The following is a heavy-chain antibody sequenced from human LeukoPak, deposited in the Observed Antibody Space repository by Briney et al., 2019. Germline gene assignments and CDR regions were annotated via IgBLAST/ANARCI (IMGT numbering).Heavy chain of an antibody. V-gene: IGHV4-39*01. CDR1: GGSISSSSYY. CDR2: IYYSGST. D-gene: IGHD1-1*01. J-gene: IGHJ3*02. CDR3: ARLRYNWILPGPDAFDI. Sequence: PSETLSLTCTVSGGSISSSSYYWGWIRQPPGKGLEWIGSIYYSGSTYYNPSLKSRVTISVDTSKNQFSLKLSSVTAADTAVYYCARLRYNWILPGPDAFDIWGQATMVTVSS.